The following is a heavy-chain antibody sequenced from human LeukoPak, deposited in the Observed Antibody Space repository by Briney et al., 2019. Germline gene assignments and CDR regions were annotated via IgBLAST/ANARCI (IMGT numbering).Heavy chain of an antibody. J-gene: IGHJ4*02. CDR3: ARAVWSGYSYYFDY. D-gene: IGHD3-3*01. Sequence: SETLSLTCTVSGGSISSHYWSWIRQPPGEGLEWIGYIYYSGSTNYNPSLKSRVTISVDTSKNQFSLKLSSVAAADTAVYYCARAVWSGYSYYFDYWGQGTLVTVSS. CDR2: IYYSGST. CDR1: GGSISSHY. V-gene: IGHV4-59*11.